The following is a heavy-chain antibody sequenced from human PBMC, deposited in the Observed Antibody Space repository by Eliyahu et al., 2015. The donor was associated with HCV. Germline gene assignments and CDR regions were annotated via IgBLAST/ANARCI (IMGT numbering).Heavy chain of an antibody. CDR1: GGSISSSSYY. CDR2: IYYSGST. J-gene: IGHJ6*03. CDR3: ARADLSYFMDV. V-gene: IGHV4-39*07. Sequence: QLQLQESGPGLVKPSETLSLTCTVSGGSISSSSYYWGWIRQPPGKGLEWIGSIYYSGSTYYNPSLKSRVTISVDTSKNQFSLKLSSVTAADTAVYYCARADLSYFMDVWGKGTTVTVSS.